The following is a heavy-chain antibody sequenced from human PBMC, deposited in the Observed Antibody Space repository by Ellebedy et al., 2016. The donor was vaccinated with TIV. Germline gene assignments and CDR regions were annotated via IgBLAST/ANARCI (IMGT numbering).Heavy chain of an antibody. J-gene: IGHJ4*02. CDR1: GFTFSNYW. V-gene: IGHV3-7*01. CDR3: VRDQWLGRAYYFDY. D-gene: IGHD6-19*01. CDR2: IKQDGSEK. Sequence: GESLKISCGTSGFTFSNYWMTWVRQAPGKGLEWVANIKQDGSEKYYVDSVKGRFSISRDNTKKSVFLQMNSLREEDTAVYYCVRDQWLGRAYYFDYWGRGTLVTVSS.